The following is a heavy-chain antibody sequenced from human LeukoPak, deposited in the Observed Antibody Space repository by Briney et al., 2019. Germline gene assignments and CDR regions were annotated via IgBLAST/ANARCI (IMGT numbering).Heavy chain of an antibody. Sequence: ASVKVSCKASGYTFTSYAMHWVRQAPGQRLEWMGWINAGNGNTKYSQKFQGRVTITRDTSASTAYMELSSLRSEDTAVYYCARDMDVGFGELVDYWGQGTLVTVS. CDR1: GYTFTSYA. V-gene: IGHV1-3*01. CDR2: INAGNGNT. CDR3: ARDMDVGFGELVDY. D-gene: IGHD3-10*01. J-gene: IGHJ4*02.